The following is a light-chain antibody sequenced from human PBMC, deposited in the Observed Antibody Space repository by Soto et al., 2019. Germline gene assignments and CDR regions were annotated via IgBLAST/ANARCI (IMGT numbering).Light chain of an antibody. Sequence: EIVMTQSPATLSVSPGERVTLSCRASQSVSGNLAWYQQKPGQAPRLLIYGASTRATGIPARFSGSGSGTEFTLTVSSLQSEDFAVYYCQQYNNWPPAFGQGTKVEIK. J-gene: IGKJ1*01. CDR2: GAS. CDR1: QSVSGN. CDR3: QQYNNWPPA. V-gene: IGKV3-15*01.